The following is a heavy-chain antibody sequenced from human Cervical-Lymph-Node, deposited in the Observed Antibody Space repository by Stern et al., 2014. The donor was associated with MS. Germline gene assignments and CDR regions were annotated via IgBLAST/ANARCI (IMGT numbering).Heavy chain of an antibody. CDR2: IYPNSGDT. D-gene: IGHD4-11*01. CDR3: ARGLGVTAFDF. J-gene: IGHJ4*02. V-gene: IGHV1-2*06. CDR1: GYTFTDYY. Sequence: QVQLVQSGAEVKKPGASVKVSCKVSGYTFTDYYFHWRRQAPGQGLEWMGRIYPNSGDTINPQKFQGRVIMTRDTSISTVYMELNNLRLDDTAVYYCARGLGVTAFDFWGQGTLVTVSS.